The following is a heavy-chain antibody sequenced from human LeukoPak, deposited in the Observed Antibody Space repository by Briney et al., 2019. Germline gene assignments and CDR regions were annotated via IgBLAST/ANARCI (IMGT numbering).Heavy chain of an antibody. Sequence: SETLSLTCAVYGGSFSGYYWSWIRQPPGKGLEWIGEINHSGSTNYNPSLKSRVTISVDTSKNQFSLKLSSVTAADTAVYYCARHGGSGSSATRFDYWGQGTLVTVSS. V-gene: IGHV4-34*01. D-gene: IGHD3-10*01. CDR3: ARHGGSGSSATRFDY. CDR2: INHSGST. CDR1: GGSFSGYY. J-gene: IGHJ4*02.